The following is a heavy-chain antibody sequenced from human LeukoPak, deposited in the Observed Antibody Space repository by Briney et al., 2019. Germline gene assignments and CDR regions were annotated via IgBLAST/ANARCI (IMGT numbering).Heavy chain of an antibody. J-gene: IGHJ6*02. CDR1: GGSISSSY. Sequence: SETLSLTCTASGGSISSSYLSWIRQPPGQGLEWIGYIYYSGSTSGSTNYNPSLMSRVTISVDTSKNQFSLKLSSVTAADAAVYYCARHGPAARVYYYGMDVWGQGTTVTVSS. V-gene: IGHV4-59*08. CDR2: IYYSGSTSGST. D-gene: IGHD2-2*01. CDR3: ARHGPAARVYYYGMDV.